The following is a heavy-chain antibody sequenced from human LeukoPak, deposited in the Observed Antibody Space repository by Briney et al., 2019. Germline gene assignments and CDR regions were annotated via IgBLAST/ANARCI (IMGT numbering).Heavy chain of an antibody. D-gene: IGHD3-10*01. V-gene: IGHV3-30*02. CDR3: AKDRGYYYASGSYNLDH. CDR1: GFTFSSYA. Sequence: PGGSLRLSCAASGFTFSSYAMNWVRQAPGKGLEWVAFISYDGISEYYSDSVKGRFTISRDNSRHTVFLQMNTLRVEDTAIYYCAKDRGYYYASGSYNLDHWGQGTLVTVSS. CDR2: ISYDGISE. J-gene: IGHJ4*02.